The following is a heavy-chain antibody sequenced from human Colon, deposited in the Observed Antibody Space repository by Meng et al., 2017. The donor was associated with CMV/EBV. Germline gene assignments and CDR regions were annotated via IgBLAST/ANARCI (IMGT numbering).Heavy chain of an antibody. CDR1: TFSSYT. V-gene: IGHV3-23*01. D-gene: IGHD2-8*02. CDR2: IGGNGNYA. Sequence: TFSSYTMNWVRQSPGKGLEWISAIGGNGNYAYYADSVKGRFTVSRDNSKNTVYLQINSLRAEDTALYYCAKDQKFSGALVVSPGGPDYWGQGTLVTVSS. CDR3: AKDQKFSGALVVSPGGPDY. J-gene: IGHJ4*02.